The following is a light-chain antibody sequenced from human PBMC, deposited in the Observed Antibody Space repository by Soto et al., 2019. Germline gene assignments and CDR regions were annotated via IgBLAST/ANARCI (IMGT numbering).Light chain of an antibody. CDR1: QSGNSRY. J-gene: IGKJ1*01. V-gene: IGKV3-20*01. Sequence: EIVFTQSPGTLSLSPGERATPPCRASQSGNSRYLAWYQQKPGQAPRLLIYGASSRATGIADRFSGSGSGTDFTLTISRLEPEDFAVYYCQQYGSSPVTFGQGTKVDIK. CDR2: GAS. CDR3: QQYGSSPVT.